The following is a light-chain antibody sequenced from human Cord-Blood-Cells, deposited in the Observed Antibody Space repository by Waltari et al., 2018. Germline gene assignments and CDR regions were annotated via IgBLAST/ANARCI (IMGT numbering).Light chain of an antibody. Sequence: DVVLTQSPLSRPVTLGQPASISCRSSQSLVHSCGHTFWNWFQQKPGQSPRRLIYKVSNRDSGVPDRFSGSGSGTDFTLKISRVEAEDVGVYYCMQGTHWPPWTFGQGTKVEIK. CDR3: MQGTHWPPWT. J-gene: IGKJ1*01. CDR2: KVS. V-gene: IGKV2-30*02. CDR1: QSLVHSCGHTF.